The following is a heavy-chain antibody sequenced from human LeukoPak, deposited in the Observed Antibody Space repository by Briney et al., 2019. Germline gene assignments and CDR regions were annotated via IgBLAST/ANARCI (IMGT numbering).Heavy chain of an antibody. CDR1: GGSISSGGYY. CDR2: IYYSGST. V-gene: IGHV4-31*03. Sequence: SQTLSLTCTVSGGSISSGGYYWSWIRQHPGKGLEWIGYIYYSGSTYYNPFLKSRVTISVDTSKNQFSLKLSSVTAADTAVYYCARGATAMVPVTYMDVWGKGTTVTVSS. J-gene: IGHJ6*03. CDR3: ARGATAMVPVTYMDV. D-gene: IGHD5-18*01.